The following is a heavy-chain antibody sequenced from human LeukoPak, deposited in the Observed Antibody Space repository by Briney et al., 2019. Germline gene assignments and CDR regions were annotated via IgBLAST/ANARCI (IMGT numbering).Heavy chain of an antibody. V-gene: IGHV3-30-3*02. CDR1: GFSFSSSA. CDR3: AKPVGYCGSTSCPLDC. Sequence: TGGSLRLSCAASGFSFSSSAMHWVRQAPGKGLEWLTIISYDGSNEYYADSVKGRFTISRDNSKNTLYLQMNSLRADDTAVYYCAKPVGYCGSTSCPLDCWGQGTLVTVSS. CDR2: ISYDGSNE. D-gene: IGHD2-2*03. J-gene: IGHJ4*02.